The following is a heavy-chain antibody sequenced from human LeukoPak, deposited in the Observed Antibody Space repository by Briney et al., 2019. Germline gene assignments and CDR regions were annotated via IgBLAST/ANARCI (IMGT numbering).Heavy chain of an antibody. CDR2: IYYGGNT. D-gene: IGHD4-23*01. CDR3: ARLPYCGLSTVDY. J-gene: IGHJ4*02. Sequence: SETLSLTCTVSGGSISSRSYYWGWIRQPPGKGLEWIGSIYYGGNTYYNPSLQSRVTISVDTSKNQFSLKLNSVTAADTAVYYCARLPYCGLSTVDYWGQGALVTVSS. CDR1: GGSISSRSYY. V-gene: IGHV4-39*01.